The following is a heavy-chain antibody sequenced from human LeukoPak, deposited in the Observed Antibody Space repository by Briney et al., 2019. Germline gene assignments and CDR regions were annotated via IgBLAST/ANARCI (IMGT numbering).Heavy chain of an antibody. CDR2: MNPNSGNT. D-gene: IGHD3-10*01. V-gene: IGHV1-8*01. J-gene: IGHJ4*02. Sequence: ASVKVSCKASGYTFTSYDINWVRQATGQGLEWMGWMNPNSGNTGYAQKFQGRVTMTRNTSISTAYMELSSLRSEDTAVYYCAKYLWFGEPFFDYWGQGTLVTVPS. CDR3: AKYLWFGEPFFDY. CDR1: GYTFTSYD.